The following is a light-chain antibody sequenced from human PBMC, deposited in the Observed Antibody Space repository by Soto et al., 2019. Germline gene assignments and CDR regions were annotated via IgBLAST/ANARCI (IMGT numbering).Light chain of an antibody. CDR1: QSVDSN. Sequence: EIVMTQSPATLSVSPGERATLSCRASQSVDSNLAWYQQKPGQAPRLLIYGATTRATGIPARFSGSGSGTELTLTISSLQSEDFAVYYCQQYNNWTPVTFGQGTKLEI. J-gene: IGKJ2*01. CDR3: QQYNNWTPVT. V-gene: IGKV3-15*01. CDR2: GAT.